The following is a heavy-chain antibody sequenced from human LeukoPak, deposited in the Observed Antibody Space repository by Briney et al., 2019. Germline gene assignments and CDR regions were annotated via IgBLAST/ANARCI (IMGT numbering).Heavy chain of an antibody. CDR2: IIDSGNSI. D-gene: IGHD1-26*01. CDR3: AKDPIFSGSYGVFDY. Sequence: GGSLRLSCAASGFTFSSYAMHWVRQAPGKGLEWVSTIIDSGNSIYYADSAEGRFTISRDNSKNTLYLQMNSLRAGDTAVYYCAKDPIFSGSYGVFDYWGLGTLVTVSS. V-gene: IGHV3-23*01. J-gene: IGHJ4*02. CDR1: GFTFSSYA.